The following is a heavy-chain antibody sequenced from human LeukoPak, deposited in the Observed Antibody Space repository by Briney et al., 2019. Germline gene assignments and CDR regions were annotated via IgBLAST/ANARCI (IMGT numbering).Heavy chain of an antibody. D-gene: IGHD1-1*01. J-gene: IGHJ4*02. V-gene: IGHV4-4*07. CDR2: FYTSGTT. CDR1: GASISDSY. CDR3: ARIYTGNYLDY. Sequence: SETLSLTCTVSGASISDSYWGWNRQPAGKGLEWIGRFYTSGTTTYNPSLKSRVTMSFDTSKNQFSVRLTSVTAADTAVYYCARIYTGNYLDYWGQGTLLTVSS.